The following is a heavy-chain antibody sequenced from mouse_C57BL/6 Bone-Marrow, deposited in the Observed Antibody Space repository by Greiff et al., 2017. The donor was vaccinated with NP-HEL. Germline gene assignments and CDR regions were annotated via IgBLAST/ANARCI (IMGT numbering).Heavy chain of an antibody. CDR1: GYSITSGYY. CDR2: ISYDGSN. CDR3: AFYEGFAY. J-gene: IGHJ3*01. D-gene: IGHD2-12*01. Sequence: EVQVVESGPGLVKPSQSLSLTCSVTGYSITSGYYWNWIRQFPGNKLEWMGYISYDGSNNYNPSLKNRISITRDTSKNQFFLKLNSVTTEDTATYYCAFYEGFAYWGQGTLVTVSA. V-gene: IGHV3-6*01.